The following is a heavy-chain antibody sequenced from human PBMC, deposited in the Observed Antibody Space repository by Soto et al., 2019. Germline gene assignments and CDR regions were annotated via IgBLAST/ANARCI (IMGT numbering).Heavy chain of an antibody. V-gene: IGHV5-51*01. CDR3: AKRRGGNPDDCFAP. CDR1: GYSFSNYW. J-gene: IGHJ5*02. Sequence: GESLKISCQGSGYSFSNYWIVWVRQMPGKGLEWMGIIYPGDSETKYSPSFQGQVTISADKSINTAYLQWISLKASDTAMYYCAKRRGGNPDDCFAPWGQGPRVTVSS. CDR2: IYPGDSET. D-gene: IGHD2-15*01.